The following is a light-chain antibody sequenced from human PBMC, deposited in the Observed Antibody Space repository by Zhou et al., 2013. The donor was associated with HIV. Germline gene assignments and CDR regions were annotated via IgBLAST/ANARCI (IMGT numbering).Light chain of an antibody. V-gene: IGKV1-12*01. CDR3: LQHNSLPQT. Sequence: DIQLTQSPSSVSASVGDRVTITYRASQDFSSSLAWYQQKPGKAPKLLIYDASTLQSGVPSRFSGSGSGTEFTLTISSLQLEDFATYYCLQHNSLPQTFGQGTKVE. CDR1: QDFSSS. CDR2: DAS. J-gene: IGKJ1*01.